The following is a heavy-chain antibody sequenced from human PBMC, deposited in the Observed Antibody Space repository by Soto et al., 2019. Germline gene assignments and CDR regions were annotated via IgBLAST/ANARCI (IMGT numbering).Heavy chain of an antibody. Sequence: ASVKVSCKASGGTFSSYAISWVRQAPGQGLEWMGGIIPIFGTANYAQKFQGRVTITADESTSTAYMELSSLRSEDTAVYYCARDRRGGLLLLNWFDPWGQGTLVTVSS. CDR1: GGTFSSYA. V-gene: IGHV1-69*13. CDR2: IIPIFGTA. J-gene: IGHJ5*02. D-gene: IGHD2-15*01. CDR3: ARDRRGGLLLLNWFDP.